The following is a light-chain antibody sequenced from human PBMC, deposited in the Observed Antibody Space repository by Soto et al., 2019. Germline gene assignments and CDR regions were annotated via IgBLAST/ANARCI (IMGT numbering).Light chain of an antibody. CDR3: AAWDDSLSGWV. J-gene: IGLJ3*02. V-gene: IGLV2-14*01. CDR1: SSDVGGYNH. CDR2: RNN. Sequence: QSALTQPASVSGSPGQSITISCTGTSSDVGGYNHVSWYQHHPGKAPKLLIYRNNQRPSGVPDRFSGSKSGTSASLAISGLPSEDEADYYCAAWDDSLSGWVFGGGTKVTVL.